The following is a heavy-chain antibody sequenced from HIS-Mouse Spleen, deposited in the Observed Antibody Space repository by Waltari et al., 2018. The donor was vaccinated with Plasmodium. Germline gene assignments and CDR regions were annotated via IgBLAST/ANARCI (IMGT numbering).Heavy chain of an antibody. CDR1: GFTFNSYA. V-gene: IGHV3-30-3*01. J-gene: IGHJ4*02. CDR2: ISYDGSNK. D-gene: IGHD1-26*01. CDR3: ARDRRRAFDY. Sequence: QVQLVESGGGVVQPGRSLRHSCAASGFTFNSYAMHWVRQAPVKGRGWVAVISYDGSNKYYADSVKGRFTSSRDNSKNTLYLQMNSLRAEDTAVYYCARDRRRAFDYWGQGT.